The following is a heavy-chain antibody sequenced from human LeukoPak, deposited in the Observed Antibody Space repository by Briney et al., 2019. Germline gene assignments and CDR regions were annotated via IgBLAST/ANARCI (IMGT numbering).Heavy chain of an antibody. Sequence: GGSLRLSCAASGFVFSGYEMNWVRQAPGKGLEWISSISTTGRTLNYADSVKGRFTISRDNAKNSLYLQMNSLRAEDTAVYYCARVKQSLDCSSTSCYKGVDGGYYYMDVWGKGTTVTVSS. D-gene: IGHD2-2*02. CDR3: ARVKQSLDCSSTSCYKGVDGGYYYMDV. J-gene: IGHJ6*03. V-gene: IGHV3-48*03. CDR1: GFVFSGYE. CDR2: ISTTGRTL.